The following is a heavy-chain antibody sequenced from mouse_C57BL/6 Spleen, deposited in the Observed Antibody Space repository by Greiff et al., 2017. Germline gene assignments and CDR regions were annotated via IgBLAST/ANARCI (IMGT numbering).Heavy chain of an antibody. D-gene: IGHD3-3*01. J-gene: IGHJ3*01. CDR2: ISSGGSYT. Sequence: EVKLVESGGDLVKPGGSLKLSCAASGFTFSSYGMSWVRQTPDKRLEWVATISSGGSYTYYPDSVKGRFTISRDNAKNTLYLQMSSLKSEDTAMYYCARQRDEAYWGQVTLVTVSA. CDR1: GFTFSSYG. V-gene: IGHV5-6*01. CDR3: ARQRDEAY.